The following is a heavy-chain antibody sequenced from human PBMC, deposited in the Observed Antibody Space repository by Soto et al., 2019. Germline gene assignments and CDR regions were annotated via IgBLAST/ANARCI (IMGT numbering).Heavy chain of an antibody. J-gene: IGHJ6*02. CDR2: VFYSGNT. V-gene: IGHV4-59*01. Sequence: SETLSLTCSVSGGSLRRYYWTWMRQSPGRGLEWLGNVFYSGNTNLNPSLRDRLSISVDTSKNKFSLMLNSVTAADTAVYYCARDLICCAMDVRGQATTVT. CDR1: GGSLRRYY. D-gene: IGHD2-8*01. CDR3: ARDLICCAMDV.